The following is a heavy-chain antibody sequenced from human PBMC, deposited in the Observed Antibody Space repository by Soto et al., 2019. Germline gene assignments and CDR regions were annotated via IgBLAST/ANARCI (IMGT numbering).Heavy chain of an antibody. CDR3: AREAAELRFLEWLFDYYYYGMGV. D-gene: IGHD3-3*01. J-gene: IGHJ6*02. CDR1: GYTFTSYY. V-gene: IGHV1-46*01. Sequence: ASVKVSCKASGYTFTSYYMHWVRQAPGQGLEWMGIINPSGGSTSYAQKFQGRVTMTRDTSTSTVYMELSSLRSEDTAVYYCAREAAELRFLEWLFDYYYYGMGVWGQGTTVTVSS. CDR2: INPSGGST.